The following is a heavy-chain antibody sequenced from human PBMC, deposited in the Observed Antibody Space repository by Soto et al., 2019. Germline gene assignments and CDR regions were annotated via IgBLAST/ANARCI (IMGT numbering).Heavy chain of an antibody. CDR3: ARVPHHRGGYDRGYVDY. V-gene: IGHV1-18*01. D-gene: IGHD5-12*01. CDR1: GYTFTSYG. Sequence: ASVKVSCKASGYTFTSYGISWVRQAPGQGLEWMGWISAYNGNTNYAQKLQGRVTMTTDTSTSTAYMELRSLRSDDTAVYYCARVPHHRGGYDRGYVDYWGQGTLVTVSS. CDR2: ISAYNGNT. J-gene: IGHJ4*02.